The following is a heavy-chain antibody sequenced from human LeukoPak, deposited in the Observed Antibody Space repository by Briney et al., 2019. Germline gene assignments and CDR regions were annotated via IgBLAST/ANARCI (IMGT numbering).Heavy chain of an antibody. CDR2: VYYSGST. J-gene: IGHJ4*02. Sequence: TSQTLSLTCTVSGGSISSGDYYWSWIRQPPGKGLEWIGYVYYSGSTYYNPPLKSRVTISVDTSKNQFSLKLSSVTAADTAVYYCARLAVGIDYWGQGTLVTVPS. V-gene: IGHV4-30-4*08. CDR1: GGSISSGDYY. CDR3: ARLAVGIDY. D-gene: IGHD6-19*01.